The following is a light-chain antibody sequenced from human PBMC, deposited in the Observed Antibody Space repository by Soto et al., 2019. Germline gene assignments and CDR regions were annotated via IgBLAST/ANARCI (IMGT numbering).Light chain of an antibody. CDR1: SSNIGNNY. Sequence: QSVLTQPPSVPAAPGQKVTISCSGSSSNIGNNYVSWYQQLPGTAPKLLIYENNKRPSGIPDRFSGSKSGTSATLGITGLQTGDEADYYCGTWDSSLSACVFGTGTKLTVL. V-gene: IGLV1-51*02. J-gene: IGLJ1*01. CDR2: ENN. CDR3: GTWDSSLSACV.